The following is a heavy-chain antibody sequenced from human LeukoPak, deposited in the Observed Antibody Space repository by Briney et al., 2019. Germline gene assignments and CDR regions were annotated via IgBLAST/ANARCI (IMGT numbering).Heavy chain of an antibody. CDR2: IYYSGST. Sequence: SETLSLTCTVSGGSISSYYWSWIRQPPGKGLKWIGYIYYSGSTNYNPSLKSRVTISVDTSKNQFSLKLSSVTAADTAVYYCASGVTMIVGRGDAFDIWGQGTMVTVSS. CDR3: ASGVTMIVGRGDAFDI. CDR1: GGSISSYY. D-gene: IGHD3-22*01. J-gene: IGHJ3*02. V-gene: IGHV4-59*08.